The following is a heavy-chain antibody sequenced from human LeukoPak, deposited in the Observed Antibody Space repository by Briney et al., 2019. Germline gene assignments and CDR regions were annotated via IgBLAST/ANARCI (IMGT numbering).Heavy chain of an antibody. CDR3: ARERWVSYYYYMDV. CDR1: GGSISSGGYY. V-gene: IGHV4-61*08. Sequence: SETLSLTCAVSGGSISSGGYYWSWIRQPPGKGLEWIGYIYYSGSTNYNPSLKSRVTISVDTSKNQFSLKLSSVTAADTAVYYCARERWVSYYYYMDVWGKGTTVTISS. CDR2: IYYSGST. D-gene: IGHD5-24*01. J-gene: IGHJ6*03.